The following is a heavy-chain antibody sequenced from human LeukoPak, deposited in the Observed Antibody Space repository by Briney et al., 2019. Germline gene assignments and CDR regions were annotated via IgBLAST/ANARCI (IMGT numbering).Heavy chain of an antibody. D-gene: IGHD2-15*01. CDR2: ISSSSSYI. Sequence: GGSLRLSCAASGFTFSSYSMNWVRQAPGKGLEWVSSISSSSSYIYYADSVKGRLTISRDNAKNSLYLQMNSLRAEDTAVYYCAREIVVVVAATRANWFDPWGQGTLVTVSS. J-gene: IGHJ5*02. CDR3: AREIVVVVAATRANWFDP. V-gene: IGHV3-21*01. CDR1: GFTFSSYS.